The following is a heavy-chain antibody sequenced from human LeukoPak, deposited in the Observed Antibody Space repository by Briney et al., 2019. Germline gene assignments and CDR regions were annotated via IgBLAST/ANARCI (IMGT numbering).Heavy chain of an antibody. J-gene: IGHJ5*02. Sequence: SETLSLTCTVSGGSISSGGYYWSWIRQPPGKGLEWIGEINHSGSTNYNPSPKSRVTISVDTSKNQFSLKLSSVTAADTAVYYCARGPNTDIVVVPAAREGDGQKLNWFDPWGQGTLVTVSS. V-gene: IGHV4-39*07. CDR2: INHSGST. CDR3: ARGPNTDIVVVPAAREGDGQKLNWFDP. D-gene: IGHD2-2*01. CDR1: GGSISSGGYY.